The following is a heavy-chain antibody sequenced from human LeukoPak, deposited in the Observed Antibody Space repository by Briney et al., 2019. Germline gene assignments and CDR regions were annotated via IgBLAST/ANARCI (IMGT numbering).Heavy chain of an antibody. CDR2: IYTSGST. CDR3: ARDPGGRSMVRANWFDP. CDR1: GGSISSYY. D-gene: IGHD3-10*01. Sequence: PSETLSLTCTVSGGSISSYYWSWIRQPAGKGLEWIGRIYTSGSTNYNPSLKSRVTMSVDTSKNQFSLKLSSVTAADTAVYYCARDPGGRSMVRANWFDPWGQGTLVTVSS. J-gene: IGHJ5*02. V-gene: IGHV4-4*07.